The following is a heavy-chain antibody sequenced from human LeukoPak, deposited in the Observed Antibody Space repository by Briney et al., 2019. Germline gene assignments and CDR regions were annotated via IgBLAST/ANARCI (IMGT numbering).Heavy chain of an antibody. CDR2: IYDSGST. CDR3: ARDVPLYGSGFNYYYGMDV. Sequence: PSETLSLTCTVSGGSIRSSYYYWGWIRQPPGKGLEWIGSIYDSGSTYYNPSLKSRVTISVDTSKNQFSLKLSSVTAADTAVYYCARDVPLYGSGFNYYYGMDVWGQGTTVTVSS. D-gene: IGHD3-10*01. V-gene: IGHV4-39*07. J-gene: IGHJ6*02. CDR1: GGSIRSSYYY.